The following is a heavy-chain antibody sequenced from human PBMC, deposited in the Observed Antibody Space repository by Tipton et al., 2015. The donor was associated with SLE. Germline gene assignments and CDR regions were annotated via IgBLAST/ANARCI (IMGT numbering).Heavy chain of an antibody. D-gene: IGHD7-27*01. J-gene: IGHJ4*02. V-gene: IGHV4-34*01. Sequence: TLSLTCAVYGGSVSSYYWSWIRQPPGKGLEWIGEINHSGSTNYNPSLKSRVTISVDTSKNQFSLKLSSVTAADTAVYYCARGGRWGSVANFDNWGQGTLVTVSS. CDR1: GGSVSSYY. CDR2: INHSGST. CDR3: ARGGRWGSVANFDN.